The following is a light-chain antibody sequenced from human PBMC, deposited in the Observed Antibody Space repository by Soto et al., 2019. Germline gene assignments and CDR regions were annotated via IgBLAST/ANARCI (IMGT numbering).Light chain of an antibody. J-gene: IGKJ4*01. Sequence: IQMTQSPSSLSASVGDRVTISCRASQDIRDDLGWYQQKPGKAPKLLIYAASSLHSGVPSRFSGSGSGTDFTLTISSLQPEDFATYSCQQTYRTPLTFGGGTKVDIK. CDR2: AAS. CDR1: QDIRDD. CDR3: QQTYRTPLT. V-gene: IGKV1-39*01.